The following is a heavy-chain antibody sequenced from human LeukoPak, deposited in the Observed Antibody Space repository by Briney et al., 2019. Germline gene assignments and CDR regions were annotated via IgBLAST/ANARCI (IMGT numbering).Heavy chain of an antibody. V-gene: IGHV4-31*03. J-gene: IGHJ5*02. Sequence: SETLSLTCTVSGGSVSSGSYYWSWIRQHPGTGLEWIGYIYYSGSTYYNPSLKSRVTISVDTSKNQFSLKLSSVTAADTAVYYCARRGGSYRPYNWFDPWGQGTLVTVSS. CDR2: IYYSGST. CDR3: ARRGGSYRPYNWFDP. D-gene: IGHD1-26*01. CDR1: GGSVSSGSYY.